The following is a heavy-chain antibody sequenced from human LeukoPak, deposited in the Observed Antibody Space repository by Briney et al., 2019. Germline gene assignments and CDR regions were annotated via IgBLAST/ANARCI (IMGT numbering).Heavy chain of an antibody. CDR3: TRGYCSGDSCSPKPFDY. Sequence: GGSLRLSCAASGFTFSSYWMHWGRQAPGKGLVWVSRIESDGSTRSYADSVKGRFTISRDNAKNTLYLQMNSLRAEDTAVYYCTRGYCSGDSCSPKPFDYWGQGALVTVSS. CDR1: GFTFSSYW. J-gene: IGHJ4*02. CDR2: IESDGSTR. D-gene: IGHD2-15*01. V-gene: IGHV3-74*01.